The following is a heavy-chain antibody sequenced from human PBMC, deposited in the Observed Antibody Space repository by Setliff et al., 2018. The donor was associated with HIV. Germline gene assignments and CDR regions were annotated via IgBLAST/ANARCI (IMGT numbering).Heavy chain of an antibody. J-gene: IGHJ4*02. V-gene: IGHV4-38-2*01. CDR3: ARYSTLTTNFDY. CDR2: MFRTGTS. Sequence: SETLSLTCAVSGYSIRSGYYWGWIRQSPGKGLEWIGTMFRTGTSYYNPSLTGRVTISVDTSKNQFSLKLAFVIAADTAVYHCARYSTLTTNFDYWGQGTLVTVSS. D-gene: IGHD4-17*01. CDR1: GYSIRSGYY.